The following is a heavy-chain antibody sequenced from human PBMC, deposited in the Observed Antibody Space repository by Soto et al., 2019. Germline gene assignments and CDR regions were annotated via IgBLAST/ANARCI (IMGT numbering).Heavy chain of an antibody. Sequence: LSLTCTVSGDSVTNYFWSWMRQPPGKGLEWIGHMYHGGRTNYSPSLKSRVTMSLDSSKNQFSLNLSSVTAADTAVYFCARDPGYCTNGVCPIFDFWGQGVLVTVYS. CDR3: ARDPGYCTNGVCPIFDF. CDR2: MYHGGRT. V-gene: IGHV4-59*02. D-gene: IGHD2-8*01. J-gene: IGHJ4*02. CDR1: GDSVTNYF.